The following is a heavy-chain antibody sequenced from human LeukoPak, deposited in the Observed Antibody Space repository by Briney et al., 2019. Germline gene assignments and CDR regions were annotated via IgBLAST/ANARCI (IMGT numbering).Heavy chain of an antibody. V-gene: IGHV3-7*01. Sequence: GGSLRLSCAASGFTFSSYWMSWVRQAPGKGLEWVANIKQDGSEKYYVDPVKGRFTISRDNAKNSLYLQMNSLRAEDTAVYYCARSGAFWSGYSTYYYMDVWGKGTTVTVSS. D-gene: IGHD3-3*01. CDR3: ARSGAFWSGYSTYYYMDV. J-gene: IGHJ6*03. CDR1: GFTFSSYW. CDR2: IKQDGSEK.